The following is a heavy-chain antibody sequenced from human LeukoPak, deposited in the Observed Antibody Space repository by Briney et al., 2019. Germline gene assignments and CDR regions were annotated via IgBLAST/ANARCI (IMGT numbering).Heavy chain of an antibody. D-gene: IGHD3-22*01. J-gene: IGHJ3*02. CDR1: GFTFSSYW. Sequence: PGCALTLSHAPSGFTFSSYWMRWFRPAPGKGLEWVANIKQDCREKYHVDFVKGRFTISRDNAKNLLFLQMNSLRAEDTAVYYCARPISYYYDSSGYYRHDAFDIWNQATMVTV. V-gene: IGHV3-7*01. CDR3: ARPISYYYDSSGYYRHDAFDI. CDR2: IKQDCREK.